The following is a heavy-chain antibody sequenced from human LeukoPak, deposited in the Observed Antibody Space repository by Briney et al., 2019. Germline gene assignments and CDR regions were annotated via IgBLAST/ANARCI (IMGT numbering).Heavy chain of an antibody. V-gene: IGHV5-51*01. CDR1: GYSFPTYW. Sequence: GESLKISCKGSGYSFPTYWIAWVRQMPGKGLEWMGIIYPDETNIRYSPSFQGQVTISADKSISTAYLQWSSLKASDTAMYYCARPPSRGYSSSFEYWGQGTLVTVSS. D-gene: IGHD2-2*03. CDR2: IYPDETNI. J-gene: IGHJ4*02. CDR3: ARPPSRGYSSSFEY.